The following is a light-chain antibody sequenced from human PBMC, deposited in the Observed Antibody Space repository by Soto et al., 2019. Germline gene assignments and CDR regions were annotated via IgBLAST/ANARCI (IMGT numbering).Light chain of an antibody. V-gene: IGLV2-14*01. CDR1: SSDIGGYKF. Sequence: QSALTQPASVSGSPGQSITISCTGTSSDIGGYKFVSWYQQQPGKAPKLIIYEVSNRPSGVSNRFSGSKSGTTASLTISGLQSYYEADDYCNSYRTSDTLVFGTGTKLTVL. CDR3: NSYRTSDTLV. J-gene: IGLJ1*01. CDR2: EVS.